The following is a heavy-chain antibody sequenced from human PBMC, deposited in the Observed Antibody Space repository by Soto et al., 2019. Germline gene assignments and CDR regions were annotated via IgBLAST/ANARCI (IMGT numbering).Heavy chain of an antibody. CDR1: GGSFETFI. D-gene: IGHD3-10*01. V-gene: IGHV1-69*06. J-gene: IGHJ6*02. CDR2: VVPILGTP. CDR3: ARIVTYGSALSATEV. Sequence: QVQLVQSGAEVKEPGSSVKVSCEASGGSFETFIMNWVRQTPGRGLEWMGGVVPILGTPTSAERFKGKVQMSAPTAAGTPGMEVRPLWPSVSASHCCARIVTYGSALSATEVRGQGTTVIASS.